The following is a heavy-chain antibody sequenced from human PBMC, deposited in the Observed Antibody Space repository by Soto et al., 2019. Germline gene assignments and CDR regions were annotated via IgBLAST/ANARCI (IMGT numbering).Heavy chain of an antibody. D-gene: IGHD3-3*01. CDR3: ARGPSRDFEGHHWFDP. CDR1: GGSISSGGYY. CDR2: IYYSGST. V-gene: IGHV4-31*03. Sequence: QVQLQESGPGLVKPSQTLSLTCTVSGGSISSGGYYWSWIRQHPGKGLEWIGYIYYSGSTYYNPYLNSRVTISVDTSNNQFSLKLSSVTAADTAVDYCARGPSRDFEGHHWFDPWGQGTLVTVSS. J-gene: IGHJ5*02.